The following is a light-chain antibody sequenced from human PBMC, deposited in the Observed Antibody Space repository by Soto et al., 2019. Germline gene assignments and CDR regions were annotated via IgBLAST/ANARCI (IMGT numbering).Light chain of an antibody. J-gene: IGKJ1*01. CDR3: QQSFSTPQT. CDR2: AAS. CDR1: QSINSY. Sequence: DIQMTQSPSSQSASVGDRVTITCRASQSINSYLNWYQQKPGKAPKLLIYAASSLQSGVPSRFSGSGSETDFTLTITSLQPDDFATYYCQQSFSTPQTFGQGTRVEI. V-gene: IGKV1-39*01.